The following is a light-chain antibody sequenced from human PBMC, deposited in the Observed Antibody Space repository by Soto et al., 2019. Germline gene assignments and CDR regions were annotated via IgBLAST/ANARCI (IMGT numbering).Light chain of an antibody. Sequence: DIQMTQSPSSLPASFGDRVTITCRASQSISGYLNWYQQKPGKAPKVLISGASTLHNGVPSRYSGRGSGTDFTLTISSLQPEDVETYYCQQSLSTLLTFGGGTKVDIK. CDR1: QSISGY. J-gene: IGKJ4*01. CDR3: QQSLSTLLT. V-gene: IGKV1-39*01. CDR2: GAS.